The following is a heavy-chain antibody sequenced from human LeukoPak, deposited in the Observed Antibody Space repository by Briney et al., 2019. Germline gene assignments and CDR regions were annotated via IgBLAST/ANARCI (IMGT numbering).Heavy chain of an antibody. CDR2: ISWNSGSI. CDR3: AKDASSWSTYYFDY. CDR1: GFTFDDYA. V-gene: IGHV3-9*03. Sequence: GGSLRLSCAASGFTFDDYAMHWVRQAPGKGLEWVSGISWNSGSIGYADSVKGRFTISRDNAKNSLYLQMNSLRAEDMALYYCAKDASSWSTYYFDYWGQGTLVTVSS. D-gene: IGHD6-13*01. J-gene: IGHJ4*02.